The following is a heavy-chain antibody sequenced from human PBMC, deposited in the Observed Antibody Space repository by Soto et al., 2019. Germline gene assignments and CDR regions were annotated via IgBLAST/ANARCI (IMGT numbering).Heavy chain of an antibody. D-gene: IGHD1-1*01. Sequence: SVKVSCKASGGTFSSYAISWVRQAPGQGLEWMGGIIPIFGTANYAQKFQGRVTITADESTSTAYMELSSLRSEDTAVYYCARRAGTTSSGVWYYYYGMDVWGQGTTVTVSS. V-gene: IGHV1-69*13. CDR3: ARRAGTTSSGVWYYYYGMDV. CDR1: GGTFSSYA. CDR2: IIPIFGTA. J-gene: IGHJ6*02.